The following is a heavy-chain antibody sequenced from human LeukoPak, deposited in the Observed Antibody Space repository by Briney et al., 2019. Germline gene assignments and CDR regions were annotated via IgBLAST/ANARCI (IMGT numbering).Heavy chain of an antibody. Sequence: GGSLRLSCAASGFTFSNYAIHWVRQAPGKGLEWVAFISYDGSNKYYADSVKGRFTISRDNSKNTLYLQMNSLRAEDTALYYCARAGSTTRWFDFWGQGALVSVPS. CDR1: GFTFSNYA. D-gene: IGHD1-1*01. CDR2: ISYDGSNK. V-gene: IGHV3-30-3*01. CDR3: ARAGSTTRWFDF. J-gene: IGHJ4*02.